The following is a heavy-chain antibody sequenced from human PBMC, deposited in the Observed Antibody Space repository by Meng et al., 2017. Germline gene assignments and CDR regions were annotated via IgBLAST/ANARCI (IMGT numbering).Heavy chain of an antibody. Sequence: QGQVGKSGAEVKKPGSSVKVSCKASGGTFSSYAISWVRQAPGQGLEWMGGIIPIFGTANYAQKFQGRVTITADKSTSTAYMELSSLRSEDTAVYYCARDGVGATEGYFDYWGQGTLVTASS. D-gene: IGHD1-26*01. CDR1: GGTFSSYA. V-gene: IGHV1-69*06. J-gene: IGHJ4*02. CDR3: ARDGVGATEGYFDY. CDR2: IIPIFGTA.